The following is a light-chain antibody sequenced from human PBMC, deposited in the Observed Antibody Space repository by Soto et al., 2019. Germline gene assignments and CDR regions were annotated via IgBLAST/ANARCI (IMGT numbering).Light chain of an antibody. CDR1: QSISSSY. CDR2: ATS. CDR3: LQYGSSSYT. V-gene: IGKV3-20*01. Sequence: EIVLTQSPGTLSLSPGERATLSCRASQSISSSYLTWYQHKPGQAPRLLIYATSSRATGIPDRFSGSGSGTDFTLTISRLEPEDFSVYYCLQYGSSSYTFGQGTQLEIK. J-gene: IGKJ2*01.